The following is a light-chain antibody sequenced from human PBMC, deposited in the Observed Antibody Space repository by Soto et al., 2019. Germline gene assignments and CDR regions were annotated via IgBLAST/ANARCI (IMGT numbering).Light chain of an antibody. CDR3: QQYGSSLWT. V-gene: IGKV3-20*01. CDR1: QSVSSSY. J-gene: IGKJ1*01. CDR2: GAS. Sequence: EIVLTQSPGTLSLSPGERATLSCRASQSVSSSYLAWYQQKPGQAPRPLIYGASSRATSIPDRFSGSGSGTDFTLTISRLEPEDFAVYYCQQYGSSLWTLGQGTKVEIK.